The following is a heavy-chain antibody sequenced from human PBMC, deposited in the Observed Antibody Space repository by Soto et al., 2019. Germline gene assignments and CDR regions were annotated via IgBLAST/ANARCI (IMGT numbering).Heavy chain of an antibody. D-gene: IGHD2-15*01. V-gene: IGHV3-9*01. Sequence: EVQLVESGGGLVQPGRSLRLSCAASGFTFDDYAMHWVRQAPGKGLEWVSGISWNSGSIGYADSVKGRFTISRDNAKKPLDLEMNSLRAEDKALYYWAGGYCSCGSCYPGYFYHYMDVLGKGTTVPVS. CDR3: AGGYCSCGSCYPGYFYHYMDV. CDR2: ISWNSGSI. CDR1: GFTFDDYA. J-gene: IGHJ6*03.